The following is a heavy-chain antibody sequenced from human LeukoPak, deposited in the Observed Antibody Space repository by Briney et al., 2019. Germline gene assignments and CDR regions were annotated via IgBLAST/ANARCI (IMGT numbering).Heavy chain of an antibody. V-gene: IGHV1-8*03. J-gene: IGHJ6*03. Sequence: VASVKVSCKASGYTFTSYDINWVRQATGQGLEWMGWMNPNSGNTGYAQKFQGRVTITRNTSISTAYMELSSLRSEDTAVYYCARGAGRSTVMTRLHYYYYMDVWGKGTTVTVSS. CDR2: MNPNSGNT. D-gene: IGHD4-11*01. CDR3: ARGAGRSTVMTRLHYYYYMDV. CDR1: GYTFTSYD.